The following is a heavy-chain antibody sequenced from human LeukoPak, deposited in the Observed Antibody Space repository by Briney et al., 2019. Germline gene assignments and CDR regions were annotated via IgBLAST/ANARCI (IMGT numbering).Heavy chain of an antibody. V-gene: IGHV3-7*05. CDR2: IKQDGDEK. Sequence: GGPLRLSCAASRFTFRSYWMTWGRQAPGKGVERVANIKQDGDEKHYVESVQGRFTISRDNAKNSLYLQMNSLRAEDTAVYYCARDVGYDSSGSYPYYFDYWGRGTLVTVSS. J-gene: IGHJ4*02. CDR3: ARDVGYDSSGSYPYYFDY. D-gene: IGHD3-22*01. CDR1: RFTFRSYW.